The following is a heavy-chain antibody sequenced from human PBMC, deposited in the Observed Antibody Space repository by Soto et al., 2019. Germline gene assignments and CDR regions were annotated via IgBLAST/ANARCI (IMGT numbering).Heavy chain of an antibody. V-gene: IGHV1-8*01. CDR2: VSPDHGNA. CDR1: GYTFTDYD. Sequence: QVRVVQSGAEVKKPGASVKVSCKTSGYTFTDYDINWVRQAPGQGLEWMGWVSPDHGNAGYAQQFQGRVTMTSDTSIRTVFMELTNLRSEDTAAYYCAVTTGYWGQGTKVTVSS. CDR3: AVTTGY. D-gene: IGHD4-17*01. J-gene: IGHJ4*02.